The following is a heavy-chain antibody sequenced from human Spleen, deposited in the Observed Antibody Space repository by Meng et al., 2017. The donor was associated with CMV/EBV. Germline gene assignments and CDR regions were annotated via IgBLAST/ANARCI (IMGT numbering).Heavy chain of an antibody. J-gene: IGHJ5*02. D-gene: IGHD6-13*01. Sequence: GQLRGAGPGLVKPSETLSLTCTVPGGSMSSYVWSWIRQPAGRGLEWIGRIYSSGSTNYNPSLKSRVSMSVDKSKNEFSLKVSSVTAADTAVYYCARHGSSSWTNWFDPWGQGTLVTVSS. CDR3: ARHGSSSWTNWFDP. CDR1: GGSMSSYV. V-gene: IGHV4-4*07. CDR2: IYSSGST.